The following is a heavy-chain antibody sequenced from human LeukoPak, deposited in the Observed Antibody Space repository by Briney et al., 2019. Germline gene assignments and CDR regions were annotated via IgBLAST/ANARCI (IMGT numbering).Heavy chain of an antibody. CDR2: TSYSGST. D-gene: IGHD6-19*01. CDR1: GGSITTYY. CDR3: ASNVAGSSFDY. J-gene: IGHJ4*02. Sequence: SETLSLTCTVSGGSITTYYWSWIRQPPGKGLEWIGYTSYSGSTNYNPSLKSRVTISVDTTKNHVSLRLSSVTAADTAVYYCASNVAGSSFDYWGQGSLVTVSS. V-gene: IGHV4-59*08.